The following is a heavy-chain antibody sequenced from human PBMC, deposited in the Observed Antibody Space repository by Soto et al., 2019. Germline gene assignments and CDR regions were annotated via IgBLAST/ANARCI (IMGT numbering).Heavy chain of an antibody. D-gene: IGHD2-21*02. V-gene: IGHV2-5*02. J-gene: IGHJ6*02. CDR2: IYWDGDR. Sequence: SGPTLVNPTQTLTLTCTFSGFSLSTGGMGVGWIRQPPGKALEWLALIYWDGDRRYSPSLMNRLTIAKDTSKNQVVLTMTNMDPVDTVTYYCVHSRFGGDCLQSYSSHYYYGMDIWGQGTTVTVSS. CDR1: GFSLSTGGMG. CDR3: VHSRFGGDCLQSYSSHYYYGMDI.